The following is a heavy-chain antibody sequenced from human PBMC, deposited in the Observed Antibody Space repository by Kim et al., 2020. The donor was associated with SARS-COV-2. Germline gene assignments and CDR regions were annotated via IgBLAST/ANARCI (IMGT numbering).Heavy chain of an antibody. CDR3: AKEGAAAGIVYY. V-gene: IGHV3-9*01. Sequence: SLTLSCAASGFTFDDYAMHWVRQAPGKGLEWVSGISWNSGSIAYADSVKGRFTISRDNAKNYLYLQMNSLRAEDTAFYYCAKEGAAAGIVYYWGQGTLVTVSS. D-gene: IGHD6-13*01. CDR2: ISWNSGSI. CDR1: GFTFDDYA. J-gene: IGHJ4*02.